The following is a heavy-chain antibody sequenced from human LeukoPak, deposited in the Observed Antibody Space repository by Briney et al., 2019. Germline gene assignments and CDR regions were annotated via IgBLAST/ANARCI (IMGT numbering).Heavy chain of an antibody. CDR2: ISYDGSNK. Sequence: PGGSLRLSCAASGFTFSSYGMHWVRQAPGKGLEWVAVISYDGSNKYYADSVKGRFTISRDNSKNTLYLQMNSLRAEDTAVFYCASRIIVSFDYWGQGTLVTVSS. D-gene: IGHD2/OR15-2a*01. V-gene: IGHV3-30*03. J-gene: IGHJ4*02. CDR1: GFTFSSYG. CDR3: ASRIIVSFDY.